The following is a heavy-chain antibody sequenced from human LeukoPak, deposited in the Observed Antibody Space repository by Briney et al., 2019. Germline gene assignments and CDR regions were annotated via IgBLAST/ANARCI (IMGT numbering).Heavy chain of an antibody. CDR2: ISWNSGSI. CDR1: GFTFDDYA. CDR3: AKVAAGTLRYFDY. V-gene: IGHV3-9*01. D-gene: IGHD6-13*01. Sequence: PGGSLRLSCAASGFTFDDYAMHWVRHAPGKGLEWVSGISWNSGSIGYADSVKGRFTISRDNAKNSLYLQMNSLRAEDTALYYCAKVAAGTLRYFDYWGQGTLVTVSS. J-gene: IGHJ4*02.